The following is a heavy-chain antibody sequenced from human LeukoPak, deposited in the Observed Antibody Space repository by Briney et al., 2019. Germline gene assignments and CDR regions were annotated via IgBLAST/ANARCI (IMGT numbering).Heavy chain of an antibody. Sequence: SETLSLTCTVSGGSISSGGYYWSWIRQHPGKGLEWIGYIYYSGSTNYNPSLKSRVTISVDTSKNQFSLELSSVTAADTAVYYCVRGGFGNPGYFDLWGRGTLVTVSS. J-gene: IGHJ2*01. CDR2: IYYSGST. CDR3: VRGGFGNPGYFDL. CDR1: GGSISSGGYY. D-gene: IGHD3-16*01. V-gene: IGHV4-61*08.